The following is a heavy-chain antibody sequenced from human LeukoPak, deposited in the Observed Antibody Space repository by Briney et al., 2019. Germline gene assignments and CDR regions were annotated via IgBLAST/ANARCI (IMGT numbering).Heavy chain of an antibody. D-gene: IGHD1-26*01. Sequence: AGGSLRLSCAASGFIVNTNYMSWVRQAPGKGPEWVSVLYSGGATYNSDSVKGRFTISRDNSKNMVYLQMNNLRPEDSAVYFCARGNERIVGAYDSFDLWGQGTMVTV. J-gene: IGHJ3*01. CDR2: LYSGGAT. CDR3: ARGNERIVGAYDSFDL. V-gene: IGHV3-66*02. CDR1: GFIVNTNY.